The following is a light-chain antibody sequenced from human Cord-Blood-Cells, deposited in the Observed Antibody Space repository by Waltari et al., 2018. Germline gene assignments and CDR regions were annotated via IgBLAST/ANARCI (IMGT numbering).Light chain of an antibody. CDR2: EGS. V-gene: IGLV2-23*01. CDR1: SSDVGRYTL. J-gene: IGLJ3*02. CDR3: CSYAGSSTWV. Sequence: QSALTQPASVSGSPGQSITISCTGTSSDVGRYTLLPWYQQHPGKAPKLMIHEGSKRPSGVSNRFSGSKSGNTASLTISGLQAEDEADYYCCSYAGSSTWVFGGGTKLTVL.